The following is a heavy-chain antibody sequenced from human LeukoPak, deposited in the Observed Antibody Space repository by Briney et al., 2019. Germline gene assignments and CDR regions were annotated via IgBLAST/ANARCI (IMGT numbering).Heavy chain of an antibody. CDR3: ARLTLLWFGEPRAPDY. CDR2: ISGSGGST. Sequence: GGSLRLSFAASGFTFSSYAMSWVRQAPGKGLEWVSAISGSGGSTYYADSVKGRFTISRDNSKNTLYLQMNSLRAEDTAVYYCARLTLLWFGEPRAPDYWGQGTLVTVSS. D-gene: IGHD3-10*01. V-gene: IGHV3-23*01. J-gene: IGHJ4*02. CDR1: GFTFSSYA.